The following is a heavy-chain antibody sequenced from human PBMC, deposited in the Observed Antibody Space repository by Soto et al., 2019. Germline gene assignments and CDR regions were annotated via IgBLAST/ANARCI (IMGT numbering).Heavy chain of an antibody. V-gene: IGHV4-4*02. D-gene: IGHD6-19*01. J-gene: IGHJ4*02. CDR1: GDSISTNNW. CDR2: VYHNGLT. CDR3: ARDAAVPGESDRFDY. Sequence: SETLSLTXAVSGDSISTNNWWSWVRQPPGKGLEWIGEVYHNGLTNYNPSLKSRVTMSVDTSKNQFSLKLTSVTAADTAIYYCARDAAVPGESDRFDYWGQGTLVTVSS.